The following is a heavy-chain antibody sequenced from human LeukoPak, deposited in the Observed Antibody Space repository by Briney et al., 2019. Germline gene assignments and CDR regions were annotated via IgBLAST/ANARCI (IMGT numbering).Heavy chain of an antibody. CDR1: GFTFSSYA. CDR2: ISYDGSNK. J-gene: IGHJ4*02. D-gene: IGHD3-10*01. Sequence: GGSLRLSCAASGFTFSSYAMHWVRQAPGKGLEWVAVISYDGSNKYYADSVKGRFTISRDNSKNTLYLQMNSLRAEDTAVYYCARDLVRGVINYYFDYWGQGTLVTVSS. CDR3: ARDLVRGVINYYFDY. V-gene: IGHV3-30-3*01.